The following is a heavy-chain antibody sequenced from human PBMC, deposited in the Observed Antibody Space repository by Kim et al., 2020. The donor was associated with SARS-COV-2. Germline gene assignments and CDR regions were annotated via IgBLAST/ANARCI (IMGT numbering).Heavy chain of an antibody. V-gene: IGHV4-34*01. J-gene: IGHJ4*02. CDR3: ARGVPGY. Sequence: SGSPNYNPDLKSRVTISVDTSKNQFSLKLTSVTAADTAVYYCARGVPGYWGQGTLVTVSS. CDR2: SGSP.